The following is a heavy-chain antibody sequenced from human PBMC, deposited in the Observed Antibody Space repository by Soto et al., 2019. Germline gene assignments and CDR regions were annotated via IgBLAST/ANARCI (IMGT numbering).Heavy chain of an antibody. J-gene: IGHJ4*02. D-gene: IGHD2-21*01. CDR1: GFTFGIYS. V-gene: IGHV3-48*01. CDR2: INGSSATI. CDR3: ARGERFTCGGESCFSDGLFLA. Sequence: EVQLVESGGGLVQRGGSLRLSCAASGFTFGIYSMNWVRQATGKGLEWFSYINGSSATIYYADSLKCRFILSRDNGDNSWYLQMNSLRAADTAVYSWARGERFTCGGESCFSDGLFLARGQGALGTVSS.